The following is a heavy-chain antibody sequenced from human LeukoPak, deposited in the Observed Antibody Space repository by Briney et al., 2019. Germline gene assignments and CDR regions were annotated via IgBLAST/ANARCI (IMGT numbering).Heavy chain of an antibody. V-gene: IGHV3-30-3*01. CDR3: ARDLLARGSYYSY. J-gene: IGHJ4*02. Sequence: PGRSLRLSCAASGFTFSSYAMHWVRQAPGKGLEWAAVISYDGSNKYYADSVKGRFTISRDNSKNTLYLQMNSLRAEDTAVYYCARDLLARGSYYSYWGQGTLVTVSS. CDR1: GFTFSSYA. D-gene: IGHD1-26*01. CDR2: ISYDGSNK.